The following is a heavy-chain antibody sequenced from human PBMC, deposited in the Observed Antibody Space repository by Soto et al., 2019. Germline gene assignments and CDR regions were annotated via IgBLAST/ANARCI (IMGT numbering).Heavy chain of an antibody. J-gene: IGHJ4*02. D-gene: IGHD5-18*01. V-gene: IGHV1-18*01. CDR2: ISAYNGNT. Sequence: ASVKVSCKASGYTFTSYGISWVRQAPGQGLEWMGWISAYNGNTNYAQKLQGRVTMTTDTSTSTAYMELSSLRSEDTAVYYCANGYSYVLSYYWGQGTLVTVSS. CDR1: GYTFTSYG. CDR3: ANGYSYVLSYY.